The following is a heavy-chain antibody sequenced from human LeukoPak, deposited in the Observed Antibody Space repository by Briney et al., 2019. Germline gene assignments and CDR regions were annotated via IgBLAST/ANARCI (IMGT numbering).Heavy chain of an antibody. J-gene: IGHJ4*02. CDR1: GYTFTSYD. CDR2: VNPNSANT. V-gene: IGHV1-8*01. CDR3: ARGNRYCSGGSCYEAFDY. Sequence: GASVKVSCKASGYTFTSYDINWVRQATGQGLEWMGWVNPNSANTGYAQKFQGRITMTRNTSISKVYMELSSLISEDTAVYYCARGNRYCSGGSCYEAFDYWGQGTLVTVSS. D-gene: IGHD2-15*01.